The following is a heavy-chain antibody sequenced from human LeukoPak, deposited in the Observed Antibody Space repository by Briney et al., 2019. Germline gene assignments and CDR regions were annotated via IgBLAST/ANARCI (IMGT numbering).Heavy chain of an antibody. CDR2: ITGSGGNR. D-gene: IGHD6-19*01. CDR1: GFTLSSHG. V-gene: IGHV3-23*01. J-gene: IGHJ4*02. Sequence: PGETLRLSCAASGFTLSSHGMNWVRQGPGKGLEWVSGITGSGGNRYYADSVKGRFTISRDNSENTVYLQMNSLRVEDTALYYCAKDIDWLAFEDWGQGTLVTLSS. CDR3: AKDIDWLAFED.